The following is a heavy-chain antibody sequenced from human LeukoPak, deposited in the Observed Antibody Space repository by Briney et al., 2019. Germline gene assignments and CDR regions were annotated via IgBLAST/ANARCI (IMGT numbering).Heavy chain of an antibody. Sequence: GGSLRLSCAASGFTFSSYEMNWVRQAPGKGLEYVSAISSNGGSTYYADSVKGRFTISRDNSKNTLYLQMSSLRAEDTAVYYSVKDAESDYYDSSGYEDYWGQGTLVTVSS. J-gene: IGHJ4*02. CDR3: VKDAESDYYDSSGYEDY. CDR2: ISSNGGST. CDR1: GFTFSSYE. V-gene: IGHV3-64D*06. D-gene: IGHD3-22*01.